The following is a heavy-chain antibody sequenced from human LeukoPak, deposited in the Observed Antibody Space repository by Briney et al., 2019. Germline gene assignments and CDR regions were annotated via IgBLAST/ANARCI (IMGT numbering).Heavy chain of an antibody. CDR2: ISYDGSNK. D-gene: IGHD5-18*01. CDR1: GFTFSSYG. J-gene: IGHJ4*02. CDR3: AKDLGAPGGYSYGYLFDF. Sequence: GGPLRLSCAASGFTFSSYGMHWVRQAPGKGLEWVAVISYDGSNKYYADPVKGRFTISRHNSKNTLYLHMNSLRAEDTAVYYCAKDLGAPGGYSYGYLFDFWGQGTLVTVSS. V-gene: IGHV3-30*18.